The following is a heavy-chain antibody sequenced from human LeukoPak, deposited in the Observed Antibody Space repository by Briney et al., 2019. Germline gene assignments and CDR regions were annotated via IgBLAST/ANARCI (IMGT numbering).Heavy chain of an antibody. J-gene: IGHJ6*03. D-gene: IGHD3-3*01. CDR1: GYTFTSYG. CDR3: ARVSAAFWSGYYLYAIYYYYYYMDV. V-gene: IGHV1-18*01. CDR2: ISAYNGNT. Sequence: ASVKVSCKASGYTFTSYGISWVRQAPGQGLEWMGWISAYNGNTNYAQKLQGRVTITTDTSTSTAYMELRSLRSDDTAVYYCARVSAAFWSGYYLYAIYYYYYYMDVWGKGTTVTVSS.